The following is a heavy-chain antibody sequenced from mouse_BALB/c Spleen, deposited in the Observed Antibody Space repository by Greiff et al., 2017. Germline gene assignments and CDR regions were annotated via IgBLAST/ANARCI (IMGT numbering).Heavy chain of an antibody. CDR2: IDPQTGGT. CDR3: TRRGTTAYFDY. V-gene: IGHV1-15*01. J-gene: IGHJ2*01. Sequence: VQLQQSGAELVRPGASVTLSCKASGYTFTDYEMHWVKQTPVHGLEWIGAIDPQTGGTAYNQKFKGKATLTADKSSSTAYMELRSLTSEDSAVYYCTRRGTTAYFDYWGQGTTLTVSS. CDR1: GYTFTDYE. D-gene: IGHD1-2*01.